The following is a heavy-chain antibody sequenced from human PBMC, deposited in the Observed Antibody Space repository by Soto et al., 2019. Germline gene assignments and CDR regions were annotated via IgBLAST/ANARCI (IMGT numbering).Heavy chain of an antibody. Sequence: QVQLVQSGAEVKEPGDSVRVSCEAPGYTFTAYYLHWVGQAPGQGLEWMGWINPKFGDTTYAQDFQGRVSMTRDMSISTVYMELSRLTSDDTAIYYCARNMDYYYGRGSGNGHGVWGQGTTVTVFS. CDR3: ARNMDYYYGRGSGNGHGV. D-gene: IGHD3-10*02. J-gene: IGHJ6*02. V-gene: IGHV1-2*02. CDR2: INPKFGDT. CDR1: GYTFTAYY.